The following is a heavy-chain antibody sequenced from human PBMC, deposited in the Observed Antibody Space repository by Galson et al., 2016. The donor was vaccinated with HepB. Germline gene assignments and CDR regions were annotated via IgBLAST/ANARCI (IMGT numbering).Heavy chain of an antibody. D-gene: IGHD6-19*01. Sequence: SLRLSCAASGFTFSSYAMNWVRQVSDKGLEWVAVVSGGSAYTYYADSVKGRFTIFRDNSKGTLYLQMNSLRVADTAVYYCARANRGWVAYDFWGQGTPVTVSS. CDR1: GFTFSSYA. V-gene: IGHV3-23*01. J-gene: IGHJ4*02. CDR3: ARANRGWVAYDF. CDR2: VSGGSAYT.